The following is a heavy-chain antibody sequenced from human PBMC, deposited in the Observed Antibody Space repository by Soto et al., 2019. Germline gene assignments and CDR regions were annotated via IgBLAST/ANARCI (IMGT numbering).Heavy chain of an antibody. Sequence: GGSLRLSCAASGFTFSSYAMHWVRQAPGKGLEWVAVISYDGSNKYYADSVKGRFTISRDNSKNTLYLQMNSLRAEDTAVYYCATVIKEPALDYWGQGTLVTVSS. J-gene: IGHJ4*02. D-gene: IGHD3-10*01. CDR2: ISYDGSNK. V-gene: IGHV3-30-3*01. CDR3: ATVIKEPALDY. CDR1: GFTFSSYA.